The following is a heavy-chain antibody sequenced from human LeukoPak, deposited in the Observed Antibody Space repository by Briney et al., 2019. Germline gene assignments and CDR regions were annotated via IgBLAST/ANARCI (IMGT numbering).Heavy chain of an antibody. J-gene: IGHJ4*02. D-gene: IGHD6-6*01. CDR1: GFTFSSYG. Sequence: GGSLRLACAASGFTFSSYGMHWVREAPGKGVEWVAFIRYDGSNTYYAGYVKGRFTISRDNSTTTLYLQMNSLRAEATAVYYCAKVSEYSSSPGDLRPQSSFDYWGQGTLVTVSS. CDR3: AKVSEYSSSPGDLRPQSSFDY. V-gene: IGHV3-30*02. CDR2: IRYDGSNT.